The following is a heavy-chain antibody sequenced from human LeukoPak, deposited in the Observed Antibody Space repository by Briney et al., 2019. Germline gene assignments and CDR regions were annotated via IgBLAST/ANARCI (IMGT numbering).Heavy chain of an antibody. Sequence: PSETLSLTCTVSGGSISSGGYYWSWIRQHPGKGLEWIGYIYYSGSTYYNPSLKSRVTISVDTSKNQFSLKLSSVTAADTAVYYCASCSGGSCYPASVYLQHWGQGTLVTVSS. CDR2: IYYSGST. CDR3: ASCSGGSCYPASVYLQH. CDR1: GGSISSGGYY. V-gene: IGHV4-31*03. D-gene: IGHD2-15*01. J-gene: IGHJ1*01.